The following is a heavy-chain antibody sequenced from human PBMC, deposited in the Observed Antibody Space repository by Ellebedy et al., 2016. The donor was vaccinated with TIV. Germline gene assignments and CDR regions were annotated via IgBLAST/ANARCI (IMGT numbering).Heavy chain of an antibody. CDR3: AREFGDYYFDY. J-gene: IGHJ4*02. CDR1: GFTFGSYG. D-gene: IGHD4-17*01. Sequence: GESLKISCAASGFTFGSYGMHWVRQAPGKGLEWVAAIWFDGTNINYGDSVKGRFTISRDNSKKTLYLQMNSLRAEDTAVYYCAREFGDYYFDYWGQGTLVTVSS. V-gene: IGHV3-33*01. CDR2: IWFDGTNI.